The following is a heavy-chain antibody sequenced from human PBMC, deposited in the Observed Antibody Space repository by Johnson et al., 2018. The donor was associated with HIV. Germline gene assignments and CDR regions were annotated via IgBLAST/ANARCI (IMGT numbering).Heavy chain of an antibody. CDR1: GFIFSSYW. CDR2: ISWNRASV. D-gene: IGHD1-26*01. J-gene: IGHJ3*01. CDR3: AKDRSMDDAFDV. Sequence: VQLVESGGGVVQPGRSLRLSCAASGFIFSSYWMHWVRQAPGKGLEWVSSISWNRASVAYADSVKGRFTISRDSAKKSPYLQMNSLRAEDTAVYYCAKDRSMDDAFDVWGQGTMVTVSS. V-gene: IGHV3-9*01.